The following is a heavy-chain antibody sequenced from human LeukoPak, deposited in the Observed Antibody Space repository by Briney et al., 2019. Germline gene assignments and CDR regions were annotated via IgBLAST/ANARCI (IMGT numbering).Heavy chain of an antibody. J-gene: IGHJ6*02. CDR3: AKDMGMGSGSYHQPYYNYYGMDV. CDR2: ISGSGGST. D-gene: IGHD3-10*01. Sequence: GGSLRLSCAASGFTFSSYAMSWVRQAPGKGLEWVSAISGSGGSTYYADSVKGRFTISRDNSKNTLYLQMNSLRAEDTAVYYCAKDMGMGSGSYHQPYYNYYGMDVWGQGTTVTVSS. V-gene: IGHV3-23*01. CDR1: GFTFSSYA.